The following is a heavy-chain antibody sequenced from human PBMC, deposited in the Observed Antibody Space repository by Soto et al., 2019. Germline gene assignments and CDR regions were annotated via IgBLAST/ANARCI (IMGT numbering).Heavy chain of an antibody. D-gene: IGHD1-20*01. Sequence: XSLKFSWKAFGYAFTSYGNSWVRPAPGQGLEWMGWISAYNGNTNYAQKLQGRVTMTTDTSTSTAYMELRSLRSDDTAVYDSARDLRYPDSWAQGPLVTVSS. CDR1: GYAFTSYG. J-gene: IGHJ5*01. V-gene: IGHV1-18*01. CDR2: ISAYNGNT. CDR3: ARDLRYPDS.